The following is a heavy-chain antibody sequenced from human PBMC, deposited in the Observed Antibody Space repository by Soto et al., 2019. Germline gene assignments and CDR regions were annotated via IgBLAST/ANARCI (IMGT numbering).Heavy chain of an antibody. V-gene: IGHV3-73*01. CDR1: GFTFSGSA. D-gene: IGHD1-26*01. CDR2: IRSKANSYTT. J-gene: IGHJ4*02. CDR3: VGSELYYFDY. Sequence: LRRSCAASGFTFSGSAMHWVRQASGKGLEWVGRIRSKANSYTTTYAASVRGRFTISRDDSKSTAYLQMNSLKTKDTAVYYCVGSELYYFDYWGQGTLVTVSS.